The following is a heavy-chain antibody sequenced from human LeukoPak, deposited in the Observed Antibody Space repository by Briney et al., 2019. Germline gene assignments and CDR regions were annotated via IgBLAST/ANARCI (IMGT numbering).Heavy chain of an antibody. J-gene: IGHJ6*03. V-gene: IGHV3-21*01. D-gene: IGHD2-2*03. CDR1: GFTFSSYG. CDR3: ARDGGYCSSTRCDYYYYMDV. Sequence: LGGSLRLSCAASGFTFSSYGMNWVRQAPGKGLEWVSSISSSSSYIYYADSVKGRFTISRDNAKNSLYLQMNSLRAEDTAVYYCARDGGYCSSTRCDYYYYMDVWGKGTTVTVSS. CDR2: ISSSSSYI.